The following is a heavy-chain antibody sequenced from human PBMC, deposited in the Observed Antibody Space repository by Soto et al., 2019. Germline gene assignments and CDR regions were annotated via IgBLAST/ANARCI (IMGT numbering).Heavy chain of an antibody. CDR1: GDSIISSGVY. Sequence: XATLSPTCTVCGDSIISSGVYWGWVRHPPRNGLEWIGSIFYLGSSYYNPSLKSRVTMSVETSKNQFSLRLRSVTAADTALYFCARHSLGFRKNNWLDPWGRGIMVTVPS. V-gene: IGHV4-39*01. J-gene: IGHJ5*02. CDR2: IFYLGSS. D-gene: IGHD2-15*01. CDR3: ARHSLGFRKNNWLDP.